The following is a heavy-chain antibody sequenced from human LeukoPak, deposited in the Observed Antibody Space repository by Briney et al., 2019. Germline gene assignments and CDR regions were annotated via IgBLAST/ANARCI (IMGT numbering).Heavy chain of an antibody. CDR3: AKDRYCAGGTCSWSSFDT. J-gene: IGHJ4*02. CDR2: ISGGGGST. D-gene: IGHD2-15*01. CDR1: GFTFRTYA. V-gene: IGHV3-23*01. Sequence: TGGSLRLSCAASGFTFRTYAMSWVRRAPGKGLEWVSAISGGGGSTYYADAVKGRFTISRDNSQHTLFLQMNSLRAQDTAAYYCAKDRYCAGGTCSWSSFDTWGQGTLVTGSS.